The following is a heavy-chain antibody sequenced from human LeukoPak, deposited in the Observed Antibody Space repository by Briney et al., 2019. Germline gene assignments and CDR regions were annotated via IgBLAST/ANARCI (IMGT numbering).Heavy chain of an antibody. J-gene: IGHJ6*02. CDR3: ARDLTVTTLLPYYYGMDV. CDR1: GYTFTGYY. D-gene: IGHD4-17*01. V-gene: IGHV1-2*02. CDR2: INPNSGGT. Sequence: ASVKVSCKASGYTFTGYYMHWARQAPGQGLEWMGWINPNSGGTNYAQKFQGRVTMTRDTSISTAYMELSSLRSDDTAVYYCARDLTVTTLLPYYYGMDVWGQGTTVTVSS.